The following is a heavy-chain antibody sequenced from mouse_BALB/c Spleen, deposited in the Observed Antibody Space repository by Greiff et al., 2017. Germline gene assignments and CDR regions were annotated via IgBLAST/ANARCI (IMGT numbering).Heavy chain of an antibody. Sequence: EVMLVESGGGLVKPGGSLKLSCAASGFAFSSYDMSWVRQTPEKRLEWVAYISSGGGSTYYPDTVKGRFTISRDNAKNTLYLQMSSLKSEDTAMYYCARRFAYWGQGTRVTVSA. CDR2: ISSGGGST. V-gene: IGHV5-12-1*01. CDR1: GFAFSSYD. J-gene: IGHJ3*01. CDR3: ARRFAY.